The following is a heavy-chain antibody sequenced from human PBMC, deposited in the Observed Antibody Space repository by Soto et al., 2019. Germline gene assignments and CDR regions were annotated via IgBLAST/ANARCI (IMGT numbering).Heavy chain of an antibody. D-gene: IGHD6-6*01. V-gene: IGHV3-30*03. CDR3: ARSTSSTLNYYYGMDV. Sequence: GGSLRLSCAASGFIFSSFGMHWVRQAPGKGLEWVAVMSYDGSTKFYTDSVKGRFTIARDNSKNILYLQMNSLTMEDTAVFYCARSTSSTLNYYYGMDVWGQGTTVTVS. CDR1: GFIFSSFG. CDR2: MSYDGSTK. J-gene: IGHJ6*02.